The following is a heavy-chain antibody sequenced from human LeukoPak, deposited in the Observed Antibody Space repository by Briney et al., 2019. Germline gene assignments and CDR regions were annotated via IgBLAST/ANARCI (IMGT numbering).Heavy chain of an antibody. D-gene: IGHD3-10*01. Sequence: PETLSLTCTVSGGSISSRRYYWGGIRQPPGKGLEWIGSIYYSGSTYYNPSLKSRVTISVDTSKNQFSLKLSSVTAADTAVYSCARRITMVRGVTSRYFDYWGQGTLVTVSS. V-gene: IGHV4-39*01. CDR1: GGSISSRRYY. CDR3: ARRITMVRGVTSRYFDY. CDR2: IYYSGST. J-gene: IGHJ4*02.